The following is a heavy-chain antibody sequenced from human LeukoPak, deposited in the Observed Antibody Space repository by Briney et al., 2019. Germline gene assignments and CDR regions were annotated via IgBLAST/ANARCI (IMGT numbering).Heavy chain of an antibody. V-gene: IGHV3-23*01. Sequence: GGSLRLSCAASGFTFSTYAMSWVRQAPGGGLEWVSSLSGSGGNTNYADSVKGRFTISRDNSKNTLYLQMNSLRAEGTAIYYCAKHVYGGNLLPETWGQGTLVTVSS. CDR1: GFTFSTYA. J-gene: IGHJ4*02. CDR2: LSGSGGNT. D-gene: IGHD4-23*01. CDR3: AKHVYGGNLLPET.